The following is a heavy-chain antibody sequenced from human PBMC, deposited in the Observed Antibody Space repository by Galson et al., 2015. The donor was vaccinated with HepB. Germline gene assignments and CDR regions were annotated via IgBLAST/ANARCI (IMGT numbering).Heavy chain of an antibody. Sequence: SLRLSCAASGFTFSSYSMNWVRQAPGKGLEWVSSISSSSSYIYYADSVKGRFTISRDNAKNSLYLQMNSLRAEDTAVYYCARDAPGYSSVSSSHWFDPWGQGALVTVSS. CDR3: ARDAPGYSSVSSSHWFDP. D-gene: IGHD6-19*01. V-gene: IGHV3-21*01. CDR1: GFTFSSYS. J-gene: IGHJ5*02. CDR2: ISSSSSYI.